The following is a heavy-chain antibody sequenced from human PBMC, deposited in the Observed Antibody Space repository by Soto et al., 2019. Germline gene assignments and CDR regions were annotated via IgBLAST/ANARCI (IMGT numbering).Heavy chain of an antibody. CDR1: GFTFIGHS. V-gene: IGHV3-48*02. J-gene: IGHJ6*02. CDR2: ISSSSSTI. Sequence: GGSLRLSCAASGFTFIGHSMTWVRQAPGKGLEWVSYISSSSSTIYYADSVKGRFTISRDNAKNSLYLQMNSLRDEDTAVYYCARDSNYGVFYYYYYGMDVWGQGTTVTVSS. D-gene: IGHD4-17*01. CDR3: ARDSNYGVFYYYYYGMDV.